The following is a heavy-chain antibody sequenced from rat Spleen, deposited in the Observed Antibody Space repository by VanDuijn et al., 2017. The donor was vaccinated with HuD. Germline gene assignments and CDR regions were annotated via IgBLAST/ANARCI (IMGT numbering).Heavy chain of an antibody. Sequence: EVQLVETGGGLVQPGGSLQLSCVASGFTFSNYWMYWVRQAPGKGLEWVSSISADGVNTYYPDSVKGRFTISRANSENTVYLQMNSLRSEDTATYYCAVAGYGYWGQGVMVTVSS. CDR2: ISADGVNT. V-gene: IGHV5-58*01. CDR3: AVAGYGY. J-gene: IGHJ2*01. D-gene: IGHD4-3*01. CDR1: GFTFSNYW.